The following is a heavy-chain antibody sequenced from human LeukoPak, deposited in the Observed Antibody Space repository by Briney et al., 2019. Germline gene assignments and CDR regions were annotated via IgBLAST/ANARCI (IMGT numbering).Heavy chain of an antibody. CDR3: ARDYQDIAVAGTAAGYFDY. D-gene: IGHD6-19*01. V-gene: IGHV1-69*13. J-gene: IGHJ4*02. CDR2: IIPIFGTA. Sequence: ASVKVSCKASGGTFSSYAISWVRQAPGQGLEWMGGIIPIFGTANYAQKFQGRVTITADESTSTAYMELSSLRSEDTAVYYCARDYQDIAVAGTAAGYFDYWGQGTLVTVSS. CDR1: GGTFSSYA.